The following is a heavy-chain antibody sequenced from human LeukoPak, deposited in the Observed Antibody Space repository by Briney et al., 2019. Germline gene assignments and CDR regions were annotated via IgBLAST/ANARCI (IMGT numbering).Heavy chain of an antibody. CDR2: IYYSGST. CDR1: GGSISSYY. D-gene: IGHD4-23*01. J-gene: IGHJ3*02. Sequence: SETLSLTCTVSGGSISSYYWSWIRQPPGKGLEWIGYIYYSGSTNCNPSVKSRVAMSVDTSKKQFSLKLSSLTAAHTAVYYCARGGTAVIAPYAFDIWGQGTMVTVSS. V-gene: IGHV4-59*01. CDR3: ARGGTAVIAPYAFDI.